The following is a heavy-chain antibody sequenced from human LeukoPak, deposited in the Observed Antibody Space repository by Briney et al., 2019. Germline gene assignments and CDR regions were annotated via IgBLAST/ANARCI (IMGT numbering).Heavy chain of an antibody. CDR1: GFTFSSYN. CDR2: ISSSSSYI. Sequence: PGGSLRLSCAASGFTFSSYNMNWVRQAPGKGLEWVSSISSSSSYIYYADSVKGRFTISRDNAKNSLYLQMNSLRAEDTAVYYCARDPAYDILTGYYSGNFDYWGQGTLVTVSS. V-gene: IGHV3-21*01. D-gene: IGHD3-9*01. CDR3: ARDPAYDILTGYYSGNFDY. J-gene: IGHJ4*02.